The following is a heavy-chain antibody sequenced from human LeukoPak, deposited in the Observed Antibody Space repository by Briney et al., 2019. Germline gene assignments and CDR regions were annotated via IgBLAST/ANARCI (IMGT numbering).Heavy chain of an antibody. V-gene: IGHV4-39*07. CDR3: ARDHSPLLYGSGSYYNPDY. CDR2: IYYSGST. J-gene: IGHJ4*02. CDR1: GGSISSSSYY. D-gene: IGHD3-10*01. Sequence: SETLSLTCTVSGGSISSSSYYWGWIRQPPGKGLEWIGSIYYSGSTYYNPSLKSRVTISVDTSKNQFSLKLSSVTAADTAVYYCARDHSPLLYGSGSYYNPDYWGQGTLVTVSS.